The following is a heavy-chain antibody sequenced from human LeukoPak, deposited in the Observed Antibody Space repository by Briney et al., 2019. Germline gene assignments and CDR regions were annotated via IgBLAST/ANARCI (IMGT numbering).Heavy chain of an antibody. CDR3: ARVLRYCSGGNCYSGGLGYMDV. CDR2: ISSSGSTI. CDR1: GFTFSDYY. Sequence: GGSLRLSCAASGFTFSDYYMSWIRQAPGKGLEWVSYISSSGSTIYYADSVKGRFTISRDNAKNSLFLQMNSLRAEDTAVYYCARVLRYCSGGNCYSGGLGYMDVWGKGNTVTISS. J-gene: IGHJ6*03. D-gene: IGHD2-15*01. V-gene: IGHV3-11*01.